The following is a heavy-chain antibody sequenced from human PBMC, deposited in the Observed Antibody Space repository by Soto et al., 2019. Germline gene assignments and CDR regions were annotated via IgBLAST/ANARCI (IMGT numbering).Heavy chain of an antibody. CDR2: INHSGST. J-gene: IGHJ4*02. CDR1: GGSFSGYY. D-gene: IGHD6-6*01. CDR3: ARDLYSSSPY. V-gene: IGHV4-34*01. Sequence: PSETLSLTCDVDGGSFSGYYWSWIRQPPEKGLEWIGEINHSGSTNYNPSLKSRVTISVDTSKNQFSLKLSSVTAADTAVYYCARDLYSSSPYWGQGTLVTVSS.